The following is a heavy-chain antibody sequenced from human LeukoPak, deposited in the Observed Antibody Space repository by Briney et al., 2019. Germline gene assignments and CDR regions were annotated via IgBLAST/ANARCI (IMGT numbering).Heavy chain of an antibody. CDR3: ARGMVVGGSGAFDY. CDR2: ISGSGVST. D-gene: IGHD2-15*01. Sequence: GGSLRLSCAASAFTFRVYAFSWVRQAPGKGLEWVSGISGSGVSTYYADFVRGRFTISRDDSKNTLYLQMNSLRAEDTALYYCARGMVVGGSGAFDYWGQGTLVAVSS. V-gene: IGHV3-23*01. J-gene: IGHJ4*02. CDR1: AFTFRVYA.